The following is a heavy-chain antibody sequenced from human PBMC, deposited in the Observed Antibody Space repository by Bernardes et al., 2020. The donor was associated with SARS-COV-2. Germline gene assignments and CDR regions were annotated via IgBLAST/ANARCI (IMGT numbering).Heavy chain of an antibody. J-gene: IGHJ3*02. Sequence: SLRLSCAASGFSLSSSAMSWVRQAPGKGLEWVSAISGSGVTTYSADSVKGRFTISRDNSKNTVFLLMSSLRAEDTAVYYCAKEADYYDSSDYYFTYAFDIWGQGTMVTVSS. CDR3: AKEADYYDSSDYYFTYAFDI. CDR2: ISGSGVTT. V-gene: IGHV3-23*01. CDR1: GFSLSSSA. D-gene: IGHD3-22*01.